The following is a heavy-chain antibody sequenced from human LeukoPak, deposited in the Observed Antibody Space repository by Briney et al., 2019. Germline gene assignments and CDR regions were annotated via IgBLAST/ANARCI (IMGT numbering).Heavy chain of an antibody. Sequence: ASVKVSCKASGYTFSSFAIHWVRQAPGQRLEWMGWINTGNGNTKYSQKFQGRFTITRDTSASTAYMELSSLRSEDTAVYYCARRLGGGVNDYFDYWDQGILVTVSS. D-gene: IGHD3-16*01. CDR2: INTGNGNT. CDR1: GYTFSSFA. V-gene: IGHV1-3*04. CDR3: ARRLGGGVNDYFDY. J-gene: IGHJ4*02.